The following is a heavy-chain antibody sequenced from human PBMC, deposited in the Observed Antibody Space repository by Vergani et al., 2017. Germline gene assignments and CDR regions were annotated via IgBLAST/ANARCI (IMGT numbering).Heavy chain of an antibody. Sequence: VQLVKSGAEVKKPGASVKVSCKASGYTFTKFGITWVRQAPGQGLQWMGWISAYNANTNFAQKLQGRVFLTTDTSTRPAYMELRSLRSDDTAVYYCARGGGQTALYLWGQGTLGTVSS. CDR1: GYTFTKFG. D-gene: IGHD5-18*01. J-gene: IGHJ4*02. CDR3: ARGGGQTALYL. V-gene: IGHV1-18*01. CDR2: ISAYNANT.